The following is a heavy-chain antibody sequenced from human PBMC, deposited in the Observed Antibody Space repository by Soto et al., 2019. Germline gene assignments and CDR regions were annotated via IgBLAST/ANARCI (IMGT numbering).Heavy chain of an antibody. CDR3: TTDSGTVVEWLFPY. CDR2: IKSKTDGGTT. Sequence: KPGGSLRLSCAASGFTFSNAWMSWVRQAPGKGLEWVGRIKSKTDGGTTDYAAPAKGRFTISRDDSKNTLYLQMNSLKTEDTAVYYCTTDSGTVVEWLFPYWGQGTLVTVSS. V-gene: IGHV3-15*01. D-gene: IGHD3-3*01. J-gene: IGHJ4*02. CDR1: GFTFSNAW.